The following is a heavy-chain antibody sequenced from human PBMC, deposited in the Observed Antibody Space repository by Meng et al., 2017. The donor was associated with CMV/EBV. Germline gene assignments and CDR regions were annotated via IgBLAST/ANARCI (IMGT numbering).Heavy chain of an antibody. CDR1: GGTFSSYA. J-gene: IGHJ6*02. CDR3: ARDYTTGYYYYYGMDV. Sequence: SVKVSCKASGGTFSSYAISWVRQAPGQGLEWMGGIIPILGIANYAQKFQDRVTITADKSTSTAYMELSSLRSEDTAVYYCARDYTTGYYYYYGMDVWGQGTTVTVSS. D-gene: IGHD3-9*01. V-gene: IGHV1-69*10. CDR2: IIPILGIA.